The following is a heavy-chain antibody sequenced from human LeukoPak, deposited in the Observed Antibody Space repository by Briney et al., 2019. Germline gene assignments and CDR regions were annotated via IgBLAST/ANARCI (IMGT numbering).Heavy chain of an antibody. V-gene: IGHV3-21*01. Sequence: PGGSLRLSCAASGFTFSSYSMNWVRQAPGKGLEWVSSISSSSSYMYYADSVKGRFTISRDNAKNSLYLQMNSLRAEDTAVYYCARKGIAAAGTVSPFDPWGQGTLVTVSS. CDR1: GFTFSSYS. CDR3: ARKGIAAAGTVSPFDP. D-gene: IGHD6-13*01. CDR2: ISSSSSYM. J-gene: IGHJ5*02.